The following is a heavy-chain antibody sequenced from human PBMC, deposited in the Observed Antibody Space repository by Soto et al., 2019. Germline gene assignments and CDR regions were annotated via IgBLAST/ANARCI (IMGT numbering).Heavy chain of an antibody. CDR2: ITGSGGST. Sequence: GGSLRLSCAAAGVTFSTYAMIWVRQAPGKGLEWVSVITGSGGSTYYADSVKGRFTISRDTSKNTLFLQMNSLRAEDTAVYYCAKDRYGDYGGIDYWGQGTMVTVS. CDR3: AKDRYGDYGGIDY. V-gene: IGHV3-23*01. J-gene: IGHJ4*02. CDR1: GVTFSTYA. D-gene: IGHD4-17*01.